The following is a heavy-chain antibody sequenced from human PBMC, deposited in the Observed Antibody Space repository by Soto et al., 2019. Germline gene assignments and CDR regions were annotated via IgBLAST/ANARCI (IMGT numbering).Heavy chain of an antibody. Sequence: QVQLVQSGAEEKKPGASVKVSCKASGYTFTGYAMHWVRQAPGQRREWMGWINARNGNTKYSQKFQGRVTITRDTSASPAYMELSSLRSEDTAVYYCASAVAVPADFDYWGQGTLVTVSS. CDR1: GYTFTGYA. CDR2: INARNGNT. J-gene: IGHJ4*02. D-gene: IGHD6-19*01. V-gene: IGHV1-3*05. CDR3: ASAVAVPADFDY.